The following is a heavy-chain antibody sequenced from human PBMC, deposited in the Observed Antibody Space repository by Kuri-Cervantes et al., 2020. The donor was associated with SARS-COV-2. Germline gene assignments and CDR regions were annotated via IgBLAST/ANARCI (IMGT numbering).Heavy chain of an antibody. CDR3: AKDKVGLYYGVDV. J-gene: IGHJ6*02. Sequence: GGSLRLSCAASGLNVSSHFSSHAMSWVRQAPGKGLEWVSVISGSGRTIYYADTVKGRFTISRDNSRNTLFLQMDSLRGDDTATYYCAKDKVGLYYGVDVWGHGTTVTVSS. CDR2: ISGSGRTI. CDR1: GLNVSSHFSSHA. V-gene: IGHV3-23*01.